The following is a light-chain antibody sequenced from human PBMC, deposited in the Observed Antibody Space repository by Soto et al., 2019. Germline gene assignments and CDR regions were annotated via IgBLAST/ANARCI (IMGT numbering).Light chain of an antibody. Sequence: QSVLTQPASVSGSPGQSITISCTGTSSDVGGYNYVSWYQQRPGKAPKLMIYDVSNRPSGVSDRFSGSKSGNTASLTISGLQDEDEADYYCSSFTSTSTVIFGGGTKVTVL. CDR1: SSDVGGYNY. V-gene: IGLV2-14*01. CDR3: SSFTSTSTVI. J-gene: IGLJ2*01. CDR2: DVS.